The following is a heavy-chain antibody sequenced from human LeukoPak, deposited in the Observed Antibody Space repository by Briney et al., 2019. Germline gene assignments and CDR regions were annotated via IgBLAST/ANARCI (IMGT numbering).Heavy chain of an antibody. V-gene: IGHV4-59*01. CDR3: ARDGGMVRGVIAPSNWFDP. CDR2: IYYSGST. CDR1: GGSISSYY. J-gene: IGHJ5*02. D-gene: IGHD3-10*01. Sequence: SETLSLTCTVSGGSISSYYWSWIRQPPGKGLEWIGHIYYSGSTNYNPSLKSRVTISVDTSKNQFSLKLSSVTAADTAVYYCARDGGMVRGVIAPSNWFDPWGQGTLVTVSS.